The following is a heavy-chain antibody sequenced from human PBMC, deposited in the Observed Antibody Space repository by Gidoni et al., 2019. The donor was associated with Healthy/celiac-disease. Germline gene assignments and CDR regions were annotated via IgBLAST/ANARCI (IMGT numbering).Heavy chain of an antibody. V-gene: IGHV4-34*12. J-gene: IGHJ4*02. CDR3: ATGGVYDSSGYAGVVSY. CDR2: IIHSGST. D-gene: IGHD3-22*01. Sequence: QVQLQQWGAGLVKPSETLSLTRAVYGWSLSGYYWSWLRQPPGQGREWIGEIIHSGSTNYNPSLKSRVTISVDTSKNQFSLKLSSVTAADTAVYYCATGGVYDSSGYAGVVSYWGQGTLVTVSS. CDR1: GWSLSGYY.